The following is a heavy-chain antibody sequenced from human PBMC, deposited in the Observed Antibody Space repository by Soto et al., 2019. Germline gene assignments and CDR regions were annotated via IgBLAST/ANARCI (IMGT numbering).Heavy chain of an antibody. CDR2: ISAHNGNT. V-gene: IGHV1-18*01. CDR3: ARGGYGDS. J-gene: IGHJ4*02. Sequence: QVHLVQSGAEVKKPGASVKVSCKASGYTFTSYGITWVRQAPGQGLEWMGWISAHNGNTDYAQKLQGRVIVTRDTSTGTAYMELRGLISDDTAVYYCARGGYGDSWGQGALVTVSS. D-gene: IGHD1-1*01. CDR1: GYTFTSYG.